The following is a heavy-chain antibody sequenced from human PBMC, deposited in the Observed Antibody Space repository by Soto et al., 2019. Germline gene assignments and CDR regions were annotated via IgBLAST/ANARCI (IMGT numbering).Heavy chain of an antibody. J-gene: IGHJ4*02. CDR2: ITGGSETI. CDR1: GFNFSPYS. CDR3: TTSNSHLDN. V-gene: IGHV3-48*01. Sequence: PGGSLRLSCAASGFNFSPYSMNWVRQTPGKRLEWLSYITGGSETISYADSVRGRFTISRDNAKTSVYLQLNRLRPEDTAIYFCTTSNSHLDNWALGTLVTVST. D-gene: IGHD3-22*01.